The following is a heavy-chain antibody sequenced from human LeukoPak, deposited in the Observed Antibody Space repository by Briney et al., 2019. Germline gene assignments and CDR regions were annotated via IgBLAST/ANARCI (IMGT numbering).Heavy chain of an antibody. CDR1: AFTFSDYW. V-gene: IGHV3-7*01. CDR3: ARHVGISF. Sequence: GGSLRLSCAASAFTFSDYWMTWVRQAPGKGLERVANIKEDGSEKYYVDSVKGRFTISRDNAKNPLFLQMSNLRDDDTAIYYCARHVGISFWGQGTLVTVSS. CDR2: IKEDGSEK. J-gene: IGHJ4*02. D-gene: IGHD7-27*01.